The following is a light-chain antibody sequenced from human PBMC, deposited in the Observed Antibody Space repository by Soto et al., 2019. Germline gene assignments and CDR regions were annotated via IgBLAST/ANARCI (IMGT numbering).Light chain of an antibody. CDR3: SSYTSSSTPFL. CDR1: SSDVGGYNY. J-gene: IGLJ1*01. Sequence: QSVLTQPASVSGSPGQSITISCTGTSSDVGGYNYVSWYQQHPGKAPKLMIYDVSNRPSGVSNRFSGSKSGNTASLTISGLQAEDEADYYCSSYTSSSTPFLFGTGTKLTV. V-gene: IGLV2-14*01. CDR2: DVS.